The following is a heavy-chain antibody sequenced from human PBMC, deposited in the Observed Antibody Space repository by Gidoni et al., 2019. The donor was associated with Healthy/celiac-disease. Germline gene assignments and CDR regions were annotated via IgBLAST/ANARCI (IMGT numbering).Heavy chain of an antibody. D-gene: IGHD3-3*01. Sequence: QVQLQQWGAGLLKPSETLSLTCAVFGGSFSGYYWSWIRQPPGKGLEWIGDSHHSGSTNYNRALKSRVTISVDTSKNQFSLKLSSVTAADTAVYYCARGSPDLGYYNYYNYGMDVWGQGTTVTVSS. J-gene: IGHJ6*02. CDR3: ARGSPDLGYYNYYNYGMDV. CDR1: GGSFSGYY. CDR2: SHHSGST. V-gene: IGHV4-34*01.